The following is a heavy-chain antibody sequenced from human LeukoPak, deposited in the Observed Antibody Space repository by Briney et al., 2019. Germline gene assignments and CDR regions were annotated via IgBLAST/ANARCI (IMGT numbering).Heavy chain of an antibody. V-gene: IGHV3-23*01. Sequence: PGGSLRLSCAASGFTFSSYAMSWVRQAPGKGPEWVSSISGPGRSTYYADSVRGRFTISRANSKNTLYLLMNSLRAEDTAIYYCAKDGSGDTAYFYYYMDVWGKGTTVTVSS. CDR1: GFTFSSYA. J-gene: IGHJ6*03. D-gene: IGHD5-18*01. CDR3: AKDGSGDTAYFYYYMDV. CDR2: ISGPGRST.